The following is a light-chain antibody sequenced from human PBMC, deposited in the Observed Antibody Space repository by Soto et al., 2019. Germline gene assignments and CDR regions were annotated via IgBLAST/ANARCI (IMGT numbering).Light chain of an antibody. J-gene: IGKJ1*01. CDR2: KAS. CDR3: QQYHSYLWT. Sequence: DIQMTQSPSTQSASVGDRVTITCRASQSVSSWLAWYQQKPGKAPKLLIYKASSLESEVPSRFSGSGSGTEFTLTISSLQPDDFATYYCQQYHSYLWTFGQGTKVDIK. V-gene: IGKV1-5*03. CDR1: QSVSSW.